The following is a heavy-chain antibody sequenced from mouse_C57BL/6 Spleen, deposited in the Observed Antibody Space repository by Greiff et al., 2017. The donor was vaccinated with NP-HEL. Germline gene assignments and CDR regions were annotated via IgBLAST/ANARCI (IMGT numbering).Heavy chain of an antibody. V-gene: IGHV1-64*01. CDR2: IHPNSGST. CDR1: GYTFTSYW. Sequence: QVQLKQPGAELVKPGASVKLSCKASGYTFTSYWMHWVKQRPGQGLEWIGMIHPNSGSTNYNEKFKSKATLTVDKSSSTAYMQLSSLTSEDSAVYYCARQRLLRAMDYWGQGTSVTVSS. J-gene: IGHJ4*01. D-gene: IGHD1-1*01. CDR3: ARQRLLRAMDY.